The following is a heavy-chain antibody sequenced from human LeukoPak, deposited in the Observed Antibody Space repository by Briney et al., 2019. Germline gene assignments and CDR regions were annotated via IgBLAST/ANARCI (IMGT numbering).Heavy chain of an antibody. Sequence: GGSLRLSCAASGFTFSSYLMHWVRQAPGKELVWVSRINNEGTGTSYADSVKGRFTISTDNAKNTLDLQMNSLRAEDTAVYYCARGSSSWRNAFDIWGQGTMVTVSS. CDR1: GFTFSSYL. CDR3: ARGSSSWRNAFDI. J-gene: IGHJ3*02. V-gene: IGHV3-74*01. D-gene: IGHD6-13*01. CDR2: INNEGTGT.